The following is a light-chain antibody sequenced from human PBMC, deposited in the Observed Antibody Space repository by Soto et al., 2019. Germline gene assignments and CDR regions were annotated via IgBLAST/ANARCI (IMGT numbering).Light chain of an antibody. CDR1: QDIRKY. J-gene: IGKJ5*01. CDR2: DAS. CDR3: QQYDDLPIT. Sequence: IRGTHGGSSLSASVGDRVTITCQASQDIRKYLNWYQQKPGKDPKLLIYDASNLETGVPSRFSGTGSGTDFTFTISSLQPEDIATYYCQQYDDLPITFGRGTRLEI. V-gene: IGKV1-33*01.